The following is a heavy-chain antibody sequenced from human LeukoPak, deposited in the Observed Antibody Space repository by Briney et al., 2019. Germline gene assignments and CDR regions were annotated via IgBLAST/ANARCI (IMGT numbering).Heavy chain of an antibody. V-gene: IGHV1-46*01. D-gene: IGHD3-3*01. CDR3: ARNYYDSFY. Sequence: ASVKVSCKASGYTFTSYYMHWVRQAPGQGLEWMGIINPSSGTTSYAQKFQGRVTMTRDTSTSTVYMELSSLNSEDTAMYYCARNYYDSFYWGQGTLVTVSS. CDR1: GYTFTSYY. CDR2: INPSSGTT. J-gene: IGHJ4*02.